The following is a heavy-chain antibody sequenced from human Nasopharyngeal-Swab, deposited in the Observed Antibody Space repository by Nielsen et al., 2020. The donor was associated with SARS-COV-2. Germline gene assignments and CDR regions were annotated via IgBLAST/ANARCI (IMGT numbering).Heavy chain of an antibody. D-gene: IGHD4-23*01. V-gene: IGHV3-7*01. CDR1: GFTFRRDW. Sequence: GESLKISCADSGFTFRRDWMSWVRQAPGKGLEWVANIKQDGSETYYVDSVKGRFTISRDNSKNTVYLQMSSLRGEDTAVYYCAAAPSGDYGGYWGQGTLVTVSS. J-gene: IGHJ4*02. CDR2: IKQDGSET. CDR3: AAAPSGDYGGY.